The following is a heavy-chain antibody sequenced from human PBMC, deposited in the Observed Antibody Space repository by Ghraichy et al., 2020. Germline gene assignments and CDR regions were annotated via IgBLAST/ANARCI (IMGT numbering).Heavy chain of an antibody. CDR2: ISFSGDVI. CDR1: GFTFSSYE. CDR3: VREGFYAVDV. J-gene: IGHJ6*02. V-gene: IGHV3-48*03. Sequence: GGSLRLSCVASGFTFSSYEMNWVRQAPGKGLEWVSYISFSGDVIYYTDSVKGRFTISRDNAKNSLYLQMNSLRAEDTALYYCVREGFYAVDVWGQGTTVNVSS.